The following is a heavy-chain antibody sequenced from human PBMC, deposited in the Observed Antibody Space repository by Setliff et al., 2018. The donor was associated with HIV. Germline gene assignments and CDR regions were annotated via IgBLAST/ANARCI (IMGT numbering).Heavy chain of an antibody. D-gene: IGHD3-10*01. Sequence: SVKVSCKASGGTFSSYAISWVRQAPGQGLEWMGGIIPIFGTANYAQKFQGRVTITTDESTSTAYMELSSLRSEDTAVYYCARHGVGDTMVTVDYWGQGTLVTVSS. V-gene: IGHV1-69*05. CDR3: ARHGVGDTMVTVDY. J-gene: IGHJ4*02. CDR2: IIPIFGTA. CDR1: GGTFSSYA.